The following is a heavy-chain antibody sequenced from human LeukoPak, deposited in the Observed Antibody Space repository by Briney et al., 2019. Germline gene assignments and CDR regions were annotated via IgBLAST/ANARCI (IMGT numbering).Heavy chain of an antibody. D-gene: IGHD3-10*01. Sequence: ASVKVSCKASGYTFTGYYMHWVRQAPGQGLEWMGWINPNSGGTNYARKFQGRVTMTRDTSISTAYMELSRLRSDDTAVYYCARANGFGELPFDYWGQGTLVTVSS. V-gene: IGHV1-2*02. J-gene: IGHJ4*02. CDR2: INPNSGGT. CDR1: GYTFTGYY. CDR3: ARANGFGELPFDY.